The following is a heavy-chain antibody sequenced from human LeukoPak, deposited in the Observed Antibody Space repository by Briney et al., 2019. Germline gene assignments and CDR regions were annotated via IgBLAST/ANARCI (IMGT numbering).Heavy chain of an antibody. CDR2: ISGSGIST. CDR3: ARGFASFAP. V-gene: IGHV3-23*01. Sequence: PGGSLRLSCAAAGFTFSDYGMNWVRQAPGKGLEWVSGISGSGISTYYADSVKGRFTISRDNSKNSLYLQMNSLRAEDTAVYYCARGFASFAPWGQGTLVTVSS. CDR1: GFTFSDYG. J-gene: IGHJ5*02.